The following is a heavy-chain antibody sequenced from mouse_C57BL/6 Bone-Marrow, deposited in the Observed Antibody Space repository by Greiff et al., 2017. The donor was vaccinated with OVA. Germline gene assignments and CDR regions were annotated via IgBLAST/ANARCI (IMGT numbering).Heavy chain of an antibody. CDR1: GYTFPSYP. Sequence: VKLQESGAELARPGASVKMSCKASGYTFPSYPMHWVKQRPGQGLEWIGYINPSSGYTKYNQKFKDKATLTADKSSSTAYMQLSSLTSEDSAVYYCARSGLRRGYAMDYWGQGTSVTVSS. J-gene: IGHJ4*01. CDR3: ARSGLRRGYAMDY. D-gene: IGHD2-4*01. V-gene: IGHV1-4*01. CDR2: INPSSGYT.